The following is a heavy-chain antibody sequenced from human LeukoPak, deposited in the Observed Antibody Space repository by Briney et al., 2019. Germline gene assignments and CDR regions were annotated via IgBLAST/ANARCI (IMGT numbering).Heavy chain of an antibody. CDR3: AREILWFGEEYYYYMDV. Sequence: PGGSLRLSCAASGFTFSSDWMSWVRQAPGKGLECVANIKQDGSEKYYVDSVKGRFTISRENAKNSLYLQMNSLRAEDTAVYYCAREILWFGEEYYYYMDVWGKGTTVTVSS. D-gene: IGHD3-10*01. V-gene: IGHV3-7*01. J-gene: IGHJ6*03. CDR1: GFTFSSDW. CDR2: IKQDGSEK.